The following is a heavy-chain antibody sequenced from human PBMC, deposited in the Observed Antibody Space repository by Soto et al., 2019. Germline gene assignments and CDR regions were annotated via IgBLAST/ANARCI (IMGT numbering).Heavy chain of an antibody. V-gene: IGHV3-48*03. CDR2: IDGSGTTK. CDR3: ARGLGQFNY. CDR1: GFTFNDFE. J-gene: IGHJ4*02. D-gene: IGHD3-16*01. Sequence: EVQLLESGGGLVQPGGSLRLSCGVSGFTFNDFEMNWVRQAPGKGLEWLAYIDGSGTTKKYADSVRGRFTISTDNPNNSLFLQTSSLSPTNTAIYYAARGLGQFNYWSQGAVVSVSS.